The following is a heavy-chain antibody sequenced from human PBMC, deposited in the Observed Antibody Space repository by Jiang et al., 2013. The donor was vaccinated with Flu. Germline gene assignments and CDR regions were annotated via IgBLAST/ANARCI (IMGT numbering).Heavy chain of an antibody. J-gene: IGHJ3*02. CDR1: GFTFSNYG. CDR3: ASFVKKGHYYDSSGAQPDAFDI. V-gene: IGHV3-33*01. CDR2: IWYDGSNK. D-gene: IGHD3-22*01. Sequence: QLVESGGGVVQPGRSLRVSCAASGFTFSNYGMHWVRQAPGKGLEWVAVIWYDGSNKYYADSVKGRFTISRDNSKNTLYLQMNSLRAEDTAVYYCASFVKKGHYYDSSGAQPDAFDIWGQGTMVTVSS.